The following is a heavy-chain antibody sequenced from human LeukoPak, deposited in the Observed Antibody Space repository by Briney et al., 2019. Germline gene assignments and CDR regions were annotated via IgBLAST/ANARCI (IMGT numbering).Heavy chain of an antibody. V-gene: IGHV3-74*01. CDR1: GFTFSSYW. CDR2: INSDGSST. D-gene: IGHD4-17*01. Sequence: QPGGSLRLSCAASGFTFSSYWMHWVRQAPGKGLVWVSRINSDGSSTSYADSVKGRFAISRDNAKNTLYLQMNSLRAEDTAVYYCARDYGDYVDAFDIWGQGTMVTVSS. CDR3: ARDYGDYVDAFDI. J-gene: IGHJ3*02.